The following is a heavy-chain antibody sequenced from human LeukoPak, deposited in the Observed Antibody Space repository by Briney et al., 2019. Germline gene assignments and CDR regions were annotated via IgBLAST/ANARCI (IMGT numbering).Heavy chain of an antibody. CDR3: ARDDYGDYVYLY. J-gene: IGHJ4*02. D-gene: IGHD4-17*01. CDR1: GGSISSYY. Sequence: SETLSLTCTVSGGSISSYYWSWIRQPPGKGLEWIGYIYYSGSTYYNPSLKSRVTISVDTSKNQFSLKLSSVTAADTAVYYCARDDYGDYVYLYWGQGTLVTVSS. CDR2: IYYSGST. V-gene: IGHV4-59*12.